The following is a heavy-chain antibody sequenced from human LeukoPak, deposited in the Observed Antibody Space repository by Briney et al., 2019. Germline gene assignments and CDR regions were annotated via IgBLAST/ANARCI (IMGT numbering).Heavy chain of an antibody. Sequence: SETLSLTCAVSGYSISSGYYWGWIRQPPGKGLEWIGSVYHSGSTYYNPSLKSRVTISVDTSKNQSSLRLSSVTAADTAVYYCARRLGRPNTDIDYWGQGTLVTVSS. CDR1: GYSISSGYY. V-gene: IGHV4-38-2*01. CDR2: VYHSGST. D-gene: IGHD3-16*01. CDR3: ARRLGRPNTDIDY. J-gene: IGHJ4*02.